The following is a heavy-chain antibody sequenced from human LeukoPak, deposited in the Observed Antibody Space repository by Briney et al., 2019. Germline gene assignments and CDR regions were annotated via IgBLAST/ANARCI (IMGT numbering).Heavy chain of an antibody. CDR2: INHSGST. V-gene: IGHV4-34*01. CDR1: GGSFSGYY. CDR3: ARAIREGLHPDY. J-gene: IGHJ4*02. D-gene: IGHD4-11*01. Sequence: SETLSLTCAVYGGSFSGYYWRWLRQPPGKGLEWIGEINHSGSTNYNPSLKSRVTISVDTSKNQFSLKLSSVTAADTAVYYCARAIREGLHPDYWGQGTLVTVSS.